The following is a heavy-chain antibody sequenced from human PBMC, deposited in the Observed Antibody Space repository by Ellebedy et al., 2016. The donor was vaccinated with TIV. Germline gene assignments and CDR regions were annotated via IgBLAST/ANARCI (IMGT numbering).Heavy chain of an antibody. CDR3: ASLDYYDSSG. J-gene: IGHJ4*02. V-gene: IGHV4-59*08. CDR1: GGSISSYY. CDR2: IYYSGST. Sequence: MPGGSLRLSCTVSGGSISSYYWSWIRQPPGKGLEWIGYIYYSGSTNYNPSLKSRVTISVDTSKNQFSLKLSSVTAADTAVYYCASLDYYDSSGWGQGTLVTVSS. D-gene: IGHD3-22*01.